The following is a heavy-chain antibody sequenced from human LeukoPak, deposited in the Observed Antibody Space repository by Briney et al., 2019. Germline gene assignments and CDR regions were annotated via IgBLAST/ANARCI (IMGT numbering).Heavy chain of an antibody. Sequence: SETLSLTCTVSGGSIGTYYWSWIRQSPGKGLEWIGYIYVTGTRYNPYLQSRVTVSVDRSRNQFFLKMSSVTTADTAVYYCARHIGGGIEDMDVWGKGTKVIVSS. CDR3: ARHIGGGIEDMDV. V-gene: IGHV4-59*08. CDR1: GGSIGTYY. CDR2: IYVTGT. D-gene: IGHD3-16*02. J-gene: IGHJ6*03.